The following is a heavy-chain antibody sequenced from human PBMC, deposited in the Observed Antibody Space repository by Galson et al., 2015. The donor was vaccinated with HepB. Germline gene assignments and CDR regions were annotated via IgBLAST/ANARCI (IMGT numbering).Heavy chain of an antibody. J-gene: IGHJ4*02. Sequence: SLRLSCAASRFAFSTYWMSWVRQAPGKGLQWVANIKPDGGEKYYVDSAKGRFIISRDNAKNSLYLQMSSLRAEDTAMYYCAPEFRYVDWAPPPNYWGQGTPVTVSS. D-gene: IGHD3-9*01. CDR3: APEFRYVDWAPPPNY. CDR1: RFAFSTYW. V-gene: IGHV3-7*03. CDR2: IKPDGGEK.